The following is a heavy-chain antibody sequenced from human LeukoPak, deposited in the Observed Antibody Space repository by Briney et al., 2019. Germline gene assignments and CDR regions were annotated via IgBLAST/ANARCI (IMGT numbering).Heavy chain of an antibody. J-gene: IGHJ4*02. CDR2: IKEDGSEK. V-gene: IGHV3-7*04. D-gene: IGHD2-15*01. CDR1: GFTFSHYW. CDR3: ARGLKASAY. Sequence: GWSLRLSCAASGFTFSHYWMSWVRQAPGKGLEWVANIKEDGSEKNYVDSVRGRFTISRDNAKNSLYLQMNSLRAEDTAVYYCARGLKASAYWGQGTLVTVSS.